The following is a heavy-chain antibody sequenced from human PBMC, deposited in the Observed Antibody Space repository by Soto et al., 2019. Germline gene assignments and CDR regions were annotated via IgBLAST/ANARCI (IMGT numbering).Heavy chain of an antibody. J-gene: IGHJ4*02. CDR1: GLFFSSYA. Sequence: EVRLLESGGGLVQPGGSLRLSCAASGLFFSSYAMSWVRQAPGKGLEWVSAISGSGGSTYYADSVEGRFTISRDNYKSTLYLQMNSLRAEDTAVYYCAYTYCIDTSCLIPSSSWYYFDYWGQGTLVTVSS. D-gene: IGHD6-13*01. CDR2: ISGSGGST. CDR3: AYTYCIDTSCLIPSSSWYYFDY. V-gene: IGHV3-23*01.